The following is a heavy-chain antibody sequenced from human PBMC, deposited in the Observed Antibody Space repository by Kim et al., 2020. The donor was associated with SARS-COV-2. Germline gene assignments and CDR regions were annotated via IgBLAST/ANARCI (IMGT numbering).Heavy chain of an antibody. J-gene: IGHJ6*02. Sequence: GGSLRLSCAASGFTFSSYGMHWVRQAPGKGLEWVAVTSYDGSNKYYAESVKGRFTISRENSKNTLYMQMNSLRAEDTAVYYCAKEGGSGYSSGWTYYYYGMDVWGQGTTVTVSS. CDR2: TSYDGSNK. V-gene: IGHV3-30*18. CDR3: AKEGGSGYSSGWTYYYYGMDV. CDR1: GFTFSSYG. D-gene: IGHD6-19*01.